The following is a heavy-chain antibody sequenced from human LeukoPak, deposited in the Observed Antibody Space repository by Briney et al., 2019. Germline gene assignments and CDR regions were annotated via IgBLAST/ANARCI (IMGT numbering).Heavy chain of an antibody. CDR2: IYYSGST. D-gene: IGHD2-15*01. CDR1: GGSISSGDYH. Sequence: SETLSLTCTVSGGSISSGDYHWSWIRQPPGKGLEWIGYIYYSGSTYYNPSLKSRVTISVDTSKNQFSLKLSSVTAADTAVYYCASQSGYCSGGSCYVRPFDYWGQGTLVTVSS. J-gene: IGHJ4*02. V-gene: IGHV4-30-4*01. CDR3: ASQSGYCSGGSCYVRPFDY.